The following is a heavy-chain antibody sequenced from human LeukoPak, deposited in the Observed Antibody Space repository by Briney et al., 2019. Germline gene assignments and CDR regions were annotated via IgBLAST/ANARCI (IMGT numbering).Heavy chain of an antibody. D-gene: IGHD2-15*01. CDR2: IIAIFGTA. V-gene: IGHV1-69*13. CDR1: GGTLSRFA. J-gene: IGHJ4*02. Sequence: VASVKVSCKASGGTLSRFAISWVRQAPGQGLEWMGGIIAIFGTANYAQKFQGRVTITADESTSTAYMELSSLRSEDTAVYYCATEKSDIAVVVDATLSSYYLDHWGQGTLVTVSS. CDR3: ATEKSDIAVVVDATLSSYYLDH.